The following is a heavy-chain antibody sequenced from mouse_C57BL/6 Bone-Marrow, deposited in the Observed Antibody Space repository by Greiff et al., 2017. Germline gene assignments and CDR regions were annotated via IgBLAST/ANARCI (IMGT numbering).Heavy chain of an antibody. CDR3: AREGVTTHYYAMDY. J-gene: IGHJ4*01. D-gene: IGHD2-2*01. Sequence: EVKVVESGPELVKPGASVKISCKASGYSFTDYNMNWVKQSNGKSLEWIGVINPNYGTTSYNQKFKGKATLTVDQSSSTAYMQLNSLTSEDSAVYYCAREGVTTHYYAMDYWGQGTSVTVSS. CDR1: GYSFTDYN. V-gene: IGHV1-39*01. CDR2: INPNYGTT.